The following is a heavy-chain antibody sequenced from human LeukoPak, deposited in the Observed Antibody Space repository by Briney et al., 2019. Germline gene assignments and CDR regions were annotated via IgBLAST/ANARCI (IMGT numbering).Heavy chain of an antibody. D-gene: IGHD3-3*01. Sequence: ASVKVSCKASGYTFTSYAMNWMRQAPGQGLEWMGWINTNTGNPTYAQGFTGRFVFSLDTSVSTAYLQISSLKAEDTAVYYCARDYKSDYDFWSGYPYYYYYYVDVWGKGTTVTVSS. J-gene: IGHJ6*03. CDR1: GYTFTSYA. CDR3: ARDYKSDYDFWSGYPYYYYYYVDV. CDR2: INTNTGNP. V-gene: IGHV7-4-1*02.